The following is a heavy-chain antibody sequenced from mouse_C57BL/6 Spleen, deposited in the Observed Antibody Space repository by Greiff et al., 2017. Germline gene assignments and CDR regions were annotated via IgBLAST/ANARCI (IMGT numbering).Heavy chain of an antibody. Sequence: EVQLQESVAELVRPGASVKLSCTASGFNIKNTYMHWVKQRPEQGLEWIGRIDPANGNTKYAPKFQGKATITADTSSNTAYLQLSSLTSEDTAIYYCALLWLRRDYAMDYWGQGTSVTVSS. D-gene: IGHD2-2*01. J-gene: IGHJ4*01. CDR2: IDPANGNT. CDR1: GFNIKNTY. V-gene: IGHV14-3*01. CDR3: ALLWLRRDYAMDY.